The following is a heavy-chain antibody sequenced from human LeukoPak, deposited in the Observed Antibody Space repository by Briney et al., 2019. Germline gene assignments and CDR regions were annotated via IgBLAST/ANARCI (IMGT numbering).Heavy chain of an antibody. V-gene: IGHV1-3*01. CDR3: ARAKQQLELRLGSIGGYMDV. J-gene: IGHJ6*02. CDR2: INAGNGNT. CDR1: GYTFTSYA. D-gene: IGHD6-13*01. Sequence: GASVKVSCKASGYTFTSYAMHWVRQAPGQRLEWMGWINAGNGNTKYSQKFQGRVTITRDTSASTAYMELSSLRSEDTAVYYCARAKQQLELRLGSIGGYMDVWGQGTTVTVSS.